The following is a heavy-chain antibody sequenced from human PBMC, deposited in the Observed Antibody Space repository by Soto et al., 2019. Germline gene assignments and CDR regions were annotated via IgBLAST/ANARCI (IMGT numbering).Heavy chain of an antibody. CDR2: IYYSGST. CDR3: ARVKDYDFWSGYKRKPGFDY. V-gene: IGHV4-39*01. Sequence: PSETLSLTCTVSGGSISSSSYYWGWIRQPPGKGLEWIGSIYYSGSTYYNPSLKSRVTISVDTSKNQFSLKLSSVTAADTAVYYCARVKDYDFWSGYKRKPGFDYWGQGTLVTVSS. CDR1: GGSISSSSYY. D-gene: IGHD3-3*01. J-gene: IGHJ4*02.